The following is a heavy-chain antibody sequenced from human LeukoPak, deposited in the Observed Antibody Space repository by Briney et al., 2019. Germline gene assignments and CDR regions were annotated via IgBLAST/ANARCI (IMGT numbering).Heavy chain of an antibody. J-gene: IGHJ4*02. CDR3: ASWVGRDN. V-gene: IGHV3-7*01. D-gene: IGHD1-26*01. Sequence: GGSLRLSCAASGFTFSSYWTTWFRQAPGKRLEWEANINQDGSAKYYVDSVKGRFTVSRDNAETSVFLQMNSLRNEDTAVYFCASWVGRDNWGQGTLVTVSS. CDR1: GFTFSSYW. CDR2: INQDGSAK.